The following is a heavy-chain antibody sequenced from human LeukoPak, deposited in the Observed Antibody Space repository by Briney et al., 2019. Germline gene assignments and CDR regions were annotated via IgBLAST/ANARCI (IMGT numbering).Heavy chain of an antibody. V-gene: IGHV1-69-2*01. CDR2: VDPEDGET. CDR1: GYTFTDYY. D-gene: IGHD6-6*01. CDR3: ATGVSSSSGYNWFDP. Sequence: ATVKISCKVSGYTFTDYYMHWVQQAPGKGLEWMGLVDPEDGETIYAEKFQGRVTITADTSTDTAYMELISLRSEDTAVYYCATGVSSSSGYNWFDPWGKGTLVTVSS. J-gene: IGHJ5*02.